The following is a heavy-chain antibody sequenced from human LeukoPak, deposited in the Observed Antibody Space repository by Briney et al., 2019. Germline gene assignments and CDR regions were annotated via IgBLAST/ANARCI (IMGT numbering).Heavy chain of an antibody. Sequence: ASVKVSCKASGYTFASYDINWVRQATGQGLEWMGWMNPNSGNTGYAQKFQGRVTMTRNTSISTAYMELSSLRSEDTAVYYCARSAPTRVTIFGVVTRGVWFDPWGQGTLVTVSS. V-gene: IGHV1-8*01. CDR1: GYTFASYD. J-gene: IGHJ5*02. D-gene: IGHD3-3*01. CDR2: MNPNSGNT. CDR3: ARSAPTRVTIFGVVTRGVWFDP.